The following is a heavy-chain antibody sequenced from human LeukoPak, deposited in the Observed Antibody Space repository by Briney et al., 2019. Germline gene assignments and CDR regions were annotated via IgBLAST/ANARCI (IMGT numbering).Heavy chain of an antibody. CDR2: IYTSGST. V-gene: IGHV4-4*07. CDR3: ATGLNSGWYLYAFDI. Sequence: PSETLSLTCTVSGGSISSYYWSWIRQPAGKGLEWIGRIYTSGSTNYNPSLKSRVTMSVDTSKNHFSLKLSSVTAADTAVYYCATGLNSGWYLYAFDIWGQGTMVTVSS. J-gene: IGHJ3*02. D-gene: IGHD6-19*01. CDR1: GGSISSYY.